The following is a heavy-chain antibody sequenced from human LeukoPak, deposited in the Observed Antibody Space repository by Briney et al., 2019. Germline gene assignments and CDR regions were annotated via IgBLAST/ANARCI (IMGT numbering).Heavy chain of an antibody. J-gene: IGHJ4*02. CDR1: GFAFRTHG. Sequence: GGSLRLSCAASGFAFRTHGMHWVRQAPGKGLEWVAVIWYDGSKKYYADSVKGRFTISRDNSKNTLDLQMNSLRAADTAVYYCARGRIAAAGIYFDYWGQGTLVTVSS. D-gene: IGHD6-13*01. CDR2: IWYDGSKK. CDR3: ARGRIAAAGIYFDY. V-gene: IGHV3-33*01.